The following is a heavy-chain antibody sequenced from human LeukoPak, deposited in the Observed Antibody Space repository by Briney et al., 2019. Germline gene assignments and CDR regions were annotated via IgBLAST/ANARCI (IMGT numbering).Heavy chain of an antibody. D-gene: IGHD3-3*01. CDR2: IYYSGNT. V-gene: IGHV4-39*07. CDR3: ARDSAQGSGKYYFDC. CDR1: GDSISTSNSY. Sequence: SETLSLTCTVSGDSISTSNSYWGWIRQPPGKGLEWIGSIYYSGNTYYNASLKSRVTISVDTSKNQFSLKLTSVTAADTAVYYCARDSAQGSGKYYFDCWGQGTLVTVSS. J-gene: IGHJ4*02.